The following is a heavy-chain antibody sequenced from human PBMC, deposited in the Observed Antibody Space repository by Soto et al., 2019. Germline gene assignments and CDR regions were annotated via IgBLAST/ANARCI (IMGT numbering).Heavy chain of an antibody. CDR1: GFTFSSYG. V-gene: IGHV3-30*18. D-gene: IGHD4-17*01. CDR3: AKVATTVTTFDY. J-gene: IGHJ4*02. Sequence: GGSLRLSCAASGFTFSSYGMHWVRQAPGKGLEWVAVISYDGSNKYYADSVKGRFTISRDNSKNTLYLQMNSLRAEDTAVYYCAKVATTVTTFDYWGQGTLVTVSS. CDR2: ISYDGSNK.